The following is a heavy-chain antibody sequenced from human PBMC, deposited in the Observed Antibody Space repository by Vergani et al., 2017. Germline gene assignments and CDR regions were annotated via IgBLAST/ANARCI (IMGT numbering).Heavy chain of an antibody. CDR2: MYHSGST. V-gene: IGHV4-59*01. Sequence: QVRLQESGPGLVKPSETLSLTCSVSGGSMSGYYWSWIQQPPGKELEWIGYMYHSGSTNYNPSLKTRVTISVDTSKNQFSLTLTSVTAADTAVYYCASDTHSGQRADRWGQGILVTVTS. CDR1: GGSMSGYY. D-gene: IGHD6-19*01. J-gene: IGHJ5*02. CDR3: ASDTHSGQRADR.